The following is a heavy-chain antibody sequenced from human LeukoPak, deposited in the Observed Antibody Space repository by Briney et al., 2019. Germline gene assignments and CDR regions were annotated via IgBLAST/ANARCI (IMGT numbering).Heavy chain of an antibody. Sequence: GGSLRLSCAASGFTFSSYAMYWVRQAPGEGLEWVSVVRGSGGTIYYADSVKGRFTISRDNSKNTLYLQMNSLRAEDTAVYYCARDARDGYGGNPFDYWGKGTLVTVSS. V-gene: IGHV3-23*01. CDR1: GFTFSSYA. CDR2: VRGSGGTI. D-gene: IGHD4-23*01. CDR3: ARDARDGYGGNPFDY. J-gene: IGHJ4*02.